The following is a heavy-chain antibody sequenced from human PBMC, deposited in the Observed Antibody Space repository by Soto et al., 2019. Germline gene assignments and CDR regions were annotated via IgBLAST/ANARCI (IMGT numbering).Heavy chain of an antibody. CDR3: AKAGLGAPRMFYYFDY. CDR1: GFTFDDYA. V-gene: IGHV3-9*01. D-gene: IGHD3-10*02. J-gene: IGHJ4*02. CDR2: ISWNSGNT. Sequence: GGSLRLSCAASGFTFDDYAMHWVRQAPGKGLEWVSGISWNSGNTGYADSVKGRFTISRDNAKKSLYLQMNSLRAEDTALYYCAKAGLGAPRMFYYFDYWGQGTLVTVSS.